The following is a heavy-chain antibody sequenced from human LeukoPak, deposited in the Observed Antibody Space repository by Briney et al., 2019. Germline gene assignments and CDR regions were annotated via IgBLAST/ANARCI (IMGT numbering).Heavy chain of an antibody. Sequence: SETLSLNCTVSGGSISSYYWSWIRQPPGKGLEWIGYIYYSGSTNYNPSLKSRVTISVDTSKNQFSLKLSSVTAADTAVYYCARGDCIGGSCYHGYWGQGTLVTVSS. CDR1: GGSISSYY. CDR2: IYYSGST. CDR3: ARGDCIGGSCYHGY. J-gene: IGHJ4*02. V-gene: IGHV4-59*01. D-gene: IGHD2-15*01.